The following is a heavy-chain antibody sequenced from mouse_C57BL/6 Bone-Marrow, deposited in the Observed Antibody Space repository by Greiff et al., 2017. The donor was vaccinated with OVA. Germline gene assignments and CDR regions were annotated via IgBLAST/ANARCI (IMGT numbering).Heavy chain of an antibody. CDR3: ARGTLYGSGQFDY. Sequence: EVNVVESGGGLVKPGGSLKLSCAASGFTFSDYGMHWVRQAPEKGLEWVAYISSGRSTIYYADTVKGRFTISRDNAKNTLFLQMTSLRSEDTAMYYCARGTLYGSGQFDYWGQGTTLTVSA. J-gene: IGHJ2*01. CDR2: ISSGRSTI. CDR1: GFTFSDYG. D-gene: IGHD1-1*01. V-gene: IGHV5-17*01.